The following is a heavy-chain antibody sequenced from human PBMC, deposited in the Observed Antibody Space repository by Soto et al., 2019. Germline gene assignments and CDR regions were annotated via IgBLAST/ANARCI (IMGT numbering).Heavy chain of an antibody. CDR1: GFTFSSYA. Sequence: GGSLRLSCAASGFTFSSYAMSWVRQAPGKGLEWVSAISGSGGSTYYADSVKGRFTISRDNSKNTLYLQMNSLRAEDTAVYYCAKDLVQADITMVRGKDDYWGQGTLVTVSS. CDR2: ISGSGGST. V-gene: IGHV3-23*01. D-gene: IGHD3-10*01. CDR3: AKDLVQADITMVRGKDDY. J-gene: IGHJ4*02.